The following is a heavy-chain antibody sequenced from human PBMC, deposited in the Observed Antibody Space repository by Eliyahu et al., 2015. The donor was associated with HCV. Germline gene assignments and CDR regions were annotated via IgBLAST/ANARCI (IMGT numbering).Heavy chain of an antibody. Sequence: QVQLVQSGAEVKKPGSSVKVSCKAPGGTFSSYAISWVRQAPGQGLEWMGGIIPIFGTANYAQKFQGRVTITADESTSTAYMELSSLRSEDTAVYYCAREMATIDYYGMDVWGQGTTVTVSS. D-gene: IGHD5-24*01. CDR1: GGTFSSYA. J-gene: IGHJ6*02. CDR2: IIPIFGTA. V-gene: IGHV1-69*01. CDR3: AREMATIDYYGMDV.